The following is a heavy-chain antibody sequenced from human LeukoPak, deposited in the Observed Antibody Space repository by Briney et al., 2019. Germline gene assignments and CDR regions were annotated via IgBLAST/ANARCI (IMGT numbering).Heavy chain of an antibody. D-gene: IGHD3-10*01. CDR3: AKGGYGSGSYLDY. CDR1: GFTFDDYA. CDR2: ISWNSGSI. V-gene: IGHV3-9*01. Sequence: GGSLRLSCAASGFTFDDYAMHWVRQAPGKGLEWVSGISWNSGSIGYADSVKGRFTISRDNAKNSLHLQMNSLRAEDTALYYCAKGGYGSGSYLDYWGQGTLVTVSS. J-gene: IGHJ4*02.